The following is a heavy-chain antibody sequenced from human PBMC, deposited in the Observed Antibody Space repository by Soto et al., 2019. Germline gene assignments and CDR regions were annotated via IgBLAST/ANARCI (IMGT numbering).Heavy chain of an antibody. CDR3: ARDTSFYFDY. CDR1: NYTFITYV. Sequence: APVKVSCKASNYTFITYVITWVQHSPGQGLEWVGWITPYNGNTNYGQNFQGRVTMTADTSTSTAYMELGSLTTDDTAVYYCARDTSFYFDYWGQGTRVTVSS. V-gene: IGHV1-18*01. CDR2: ITPYNGNT. J-gene: IGHJ4*02. D-gene: IGHD2-2*01.